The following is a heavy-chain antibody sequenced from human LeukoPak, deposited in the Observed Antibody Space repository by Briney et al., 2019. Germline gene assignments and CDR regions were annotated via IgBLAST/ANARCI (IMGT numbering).Heavy chain of an antibody. Sequence: PGRSLRLSCAASGITFSSYWMHWVRQAPGKGLVWVSRINCDGSSTNYADSVKGRFTISRDNAKNTLYLQMNSLRAEDTAVYYCARDHGDYYFDYWGQGTLVTVSS. CDR3: ARDHGDYYFDY. D-gene: IGHD4-17*01. J-gene: IGHJ4*02. CDR1: GITFSSYW. V-gene: IGHV3-74*01. CDR2: INCDGSST.